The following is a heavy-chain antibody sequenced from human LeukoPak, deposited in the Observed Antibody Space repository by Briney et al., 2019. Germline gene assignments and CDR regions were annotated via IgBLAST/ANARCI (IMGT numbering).Heavy chain of an antibody. J-gene: IGHJ6*03. CDR1: GFTFSDYA. V-gene: IGHV3-30*04. D-gene: IGHD1-26*01. CDR2: ISYDGSNK. CDR3: ASNMVGATPWVYYYYMDV. Sequence: PGRSLRLSCAASGFTFSDYAIHWVRQTPGKGLEWVAVISYDGSNKYYSDSVKGRFTISRDNSKNTLYLQMNSLRAEDTAVYYCASNMVGATPWVYYYYMDVWGKGTTVTVSS.